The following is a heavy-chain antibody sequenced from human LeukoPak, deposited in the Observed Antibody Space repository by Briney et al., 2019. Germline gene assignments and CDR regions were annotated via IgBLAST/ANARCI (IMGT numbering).Heavy chain of an antibody. J-gene: IGHJ4*02. CDR2: INPNSGGT. V-gene: IGHV1-2*06. CDR1: GYTFTGYY. CDR3: ARGESPGYYDSSGSYDY. Sequence: ASVKVSCKASGYTFTGYYMHWVREAPGQGVEWMGRINPNSGGTNYEQKFQGRVTMTRDTSISTAYMELSRLRSDDTAVYYCARGESPGYYDSSGSYDYWGQGTLVTVSS. D-gene: IGHD3-22*01.